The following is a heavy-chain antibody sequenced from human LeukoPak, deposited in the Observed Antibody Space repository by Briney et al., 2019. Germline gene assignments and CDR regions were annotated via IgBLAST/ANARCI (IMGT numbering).Heavy chain of an antibody. D-gene: IGHD3-10*01. CDR1: GVTFSSYV. Sequence: GGSLRLSCAASGVTFSSYVMSWVRPAPGKGLEWVSAISVSGGSTYYADSAKGRFTLSRDNSKTTLSLQMHSLRAEDTAVYYCAKRITMVRGVTSLYFDCWGPGTLVTVSS. V-gene: IGHV3-23*01. CDR2: ISVSGGST. J-gene: IGHJ4*02. CDR3: AKRITMVRGVTSLYFDC.